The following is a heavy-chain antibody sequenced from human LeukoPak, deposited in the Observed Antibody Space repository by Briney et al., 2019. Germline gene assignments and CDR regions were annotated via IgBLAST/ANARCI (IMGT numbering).Heavy chain of an antibody. V-gene: IGHV1-2*02. CDR3: ARGPTQWLVHVYYFDY. Sequence: ASVKVSCKAYGYTFTGYYMHWVRQAPGQGLEWMGWINPNSGGTNYAQKFQGRVTMTRDTSISTAYMELSRLRSDDTAVYYCARGPTQWLVHVYYFDYWGQGTLVTVSS. D-gene: IGHD6-19*01. J-gene: IGHJ4*02. CDR1: GYTFTGYY. CDR2: INPNSGGT.